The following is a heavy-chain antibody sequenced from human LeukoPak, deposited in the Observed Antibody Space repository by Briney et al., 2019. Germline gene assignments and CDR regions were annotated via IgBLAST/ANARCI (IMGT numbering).Heavy chain of an antibody. CDR3: AKGDGYNYPFTPFDY. D-gene: IGHD5-24*01. V-gene: IGHV3-23*01. CDR1: GFTFSSYA. Sequence: GGSLRLSCAASGFTFSSYAMSWVRQAPGKGLEWVSAISGSGGSAYYADSVKGRFTISRDNSKNTLYLQMNSLRAEDTAVYYCAKGDGYNYPFTPFDYWGQGTLVTVSS. J-gene: IGHJ4*02. CDR2: ISGSGGSA.